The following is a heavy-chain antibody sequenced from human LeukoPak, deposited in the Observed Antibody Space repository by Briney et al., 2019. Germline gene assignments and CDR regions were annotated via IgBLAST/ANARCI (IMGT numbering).Heavy chain of an antibody. J-gene: IGHJ4*02. Sequence: PGGSLRLSCAASGFTFNSYAMTWVRQAPGKGLEWVSAISGGGVNTYYADSVKGRFTISRDNSKNTLYLQMNSLRAEDTAVYYCAKTEVVAATGYFDYWGQGTLVTVSS. CDR1: GFTFNSYA. CDR2: ISGGGVNT. CDR3: AKTEVVAATGYFDY. V-gene: IGHV3-23*01. D-gene: IGHD2-15*01.